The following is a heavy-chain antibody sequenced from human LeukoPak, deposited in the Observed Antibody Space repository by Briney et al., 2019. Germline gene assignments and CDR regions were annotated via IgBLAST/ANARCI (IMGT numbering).Heavy chain of an antibody. CDR2: TFHRSKWYQ. D-gene: IGHD5-18*01. CDR1: GDSVSSNSAA. CDR3: GRAYRSAFDI. Sequence: SQTLSLTCAISGDSVSSNSAAWNWIRQSPSRGLEWLGGTFHRSKWYQDYAVSVKSRIDINADTFKNQFSLQLSSVTPEDTAVYYCGRAYRSAFDIWGRGTLVTVS. J-gene: IGHJ3*02. V-gene: IGHV6-1*01.